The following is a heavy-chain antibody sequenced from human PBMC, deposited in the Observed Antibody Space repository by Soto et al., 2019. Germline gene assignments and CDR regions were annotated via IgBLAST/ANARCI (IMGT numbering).Heavy chain of an antibody. CDR1: GGSISSGGYY. CDR2: IYYSGST. D-gene: IGHD3-22*01. V-gene: IGHV4-31*02. CDR3: ARAVTSYYDSSGYGGSFDY. Sequence: SETLSLTCTVSGGSISSGGYYWSWIRQHPGKGLEWIGYIYYSGSTYYNPSLKSRVTISVDTSKNQFSLKLSSVTAADTAVYYCARAVTSYYDSSGYGGSFDYWRQGALVTVSS. J-gene: IGHJ4*02.